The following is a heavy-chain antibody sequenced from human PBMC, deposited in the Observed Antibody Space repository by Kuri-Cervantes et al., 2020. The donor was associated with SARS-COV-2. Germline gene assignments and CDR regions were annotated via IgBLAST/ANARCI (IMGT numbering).Heavy chain of an antibody. CDR3: ARSIVVVPAPFDY. D-gene: IGHD2-2*01. CDR1: GFTFSSYA. Sequence: GGSLRLSCAASGFTFSSYAMHWVRQAPGKGLEWVAVISYDGSNKYYADSVKGRFTISRDSSKNTLYLQMNSLRAEDTAVYYCARSIVVVPAPFDYWGQGTLVTVSS. J-gene: IGHJ4*02. V-gene: IGHV3-30-3*01. CDR2: ISYDGSNK.